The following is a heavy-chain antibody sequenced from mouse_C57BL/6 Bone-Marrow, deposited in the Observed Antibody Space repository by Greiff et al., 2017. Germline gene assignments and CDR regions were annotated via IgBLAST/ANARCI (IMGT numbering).Heavy chain of an antibody. J-gene: IGHJ1*03. D-gene: IGHD1-1*01. CDR3: ARSGITTVVADWYFDV. CDR2: VYPYNGGT. CDR1: GFTFTDYY. Sequence: VQLQQSGPVLVKPGPSVKISCKASGFTFTDYYMHWVKQSHGKSLEWIGLVYPYNGGTSYNQKFKGKATLTVDTSSSTAYMELNSLTSEDSAVYYCARSGITTVVADWYFDVWGTGTTVTVSS. V-gene: IGHV1-36*01.